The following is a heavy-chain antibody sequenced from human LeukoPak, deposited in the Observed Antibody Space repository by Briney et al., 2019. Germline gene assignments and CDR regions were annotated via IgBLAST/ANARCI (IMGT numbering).Heavy chain of an antibody. D-gene: IGHD1-26*01. CDR1: GFTFNSYW. CDR2: IKQDGREK. J-gene: IGHJ4*02. Sequence: GGSLRLSCAASGFTFNSYWMTWVRQAPGKGLEWVANIKQDGREKYYVDSVKGRFSISRDNAKKSMYLQMNSLRAEDTAVYYCARETNSGSYYDYWGQGTLVTVSS. V-gene: IGHV3-7*01. CDR3: ARETNSGSYYDY.